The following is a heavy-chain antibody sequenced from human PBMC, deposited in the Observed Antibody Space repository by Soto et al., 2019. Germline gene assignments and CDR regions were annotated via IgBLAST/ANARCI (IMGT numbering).Heavy chain of an antibody. V-gene: IGHV4-59*12. D-gene: IGHD2-2*01. CDR3: ARGRVVVPAAVMFNCLDP. CDR2: IHYSGST. CDR1: DDSITSYF. Sequence: SETLSLTCTVSDDSITSYFWSWIRQPPGKGLEWIGYIHYSGSTNYSPSLKSRVTISVDRSRTQFSLKMSSVTAADTAVYYCARGRVVVPAAVMFNCLDPWGQGALVTVSS. J-gene: IGHJ5*02.